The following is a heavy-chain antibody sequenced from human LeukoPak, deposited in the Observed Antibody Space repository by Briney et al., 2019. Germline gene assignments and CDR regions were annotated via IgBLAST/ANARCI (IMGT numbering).Heavy chain of an antibody. D-gene: IGHD3-10*01. V-gene: IGHV1-69*13. CDR1: GYTFSSYG. CDR3: ARPDRAGSGSPHY. J-gene: IGHJ4*02. Sequence: SVKVSCKASGYTFSSYGISWVRQAPGQGLEWMGGIIPIFGTANYAQKFQGRVTITADESTSTAYMELSSLRSEDTAVYYCARPDRAGSGSPHYWGQGTLVTVSS. CDR2: IIPIFGTA.